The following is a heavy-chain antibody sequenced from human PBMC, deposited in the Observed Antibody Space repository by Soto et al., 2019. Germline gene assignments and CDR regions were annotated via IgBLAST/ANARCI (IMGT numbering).Heavy chain of an antibody. CDR1: VFTLRVYC. Sequence: RGSLRLTCASPVFTLRVYCMGWLRQAPGKGLEWVSYISSSSSYTTYADSVNGRFTISRDNAKKSLFPKMNSLRAEDTAVSYSARYSNRWYLHWGQGTMVTVSS. V-gene: IGHV3-11*06. D-gene: IGHD2-15*01. J-gene: IGHJ4*02. CDR2: ISSSSSYT. CDR3: ARYSNRWYLH.